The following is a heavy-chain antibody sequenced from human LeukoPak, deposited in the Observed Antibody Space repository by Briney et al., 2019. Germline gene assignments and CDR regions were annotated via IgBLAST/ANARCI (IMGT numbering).Heavy chain of an antibody. CDR2: IYSGGST. J-gene: IGHJ4*02. Sequence: PGGSLRLSCAASGFTVSSNYMSWVRQAPGKGLEWVSVIYSGGSTYYADSVKGRFTISRDNSKNTLYLQMNSLRAEDTAVYYCARDSEIAAAGSYFDYWGQGTLVTVSS. CDR1: GFTVSSNY. CDR3: ARDSEIAAAGSYFDY. V-gene: IGHV3-66*01. D-gene: IGHD6-13*01.